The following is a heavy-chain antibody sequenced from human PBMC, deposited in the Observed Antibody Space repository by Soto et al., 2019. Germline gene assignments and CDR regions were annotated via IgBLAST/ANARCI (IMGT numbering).Heavy chain of an antibody. J-gene: IGHJ6*02. Sequence: GGSLRLSCAASGFTFSSYAMHWVRQAPGKGLEWVAVISYDGSNKYYADSVKGRFTISRDNSKNTLYLQMNSLRAEDTAVYYCARDSSGWTPYYYGMDVWGQGTTVTVSS. CDR2: ISYDGSNK. CDR3: ARDSSGWTPYYYGMDV. V-gene: IGHV3-30-3*01. CDR1: GFTFSSYA. D-gene: IGHD6-19*01.